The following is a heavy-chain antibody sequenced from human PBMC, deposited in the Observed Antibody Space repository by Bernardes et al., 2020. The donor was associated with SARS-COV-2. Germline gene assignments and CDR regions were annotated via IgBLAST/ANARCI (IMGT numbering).Heavy chain of an antibody. V-gene: IGHV3-7*01. D-gene: IGHD6-13*01. CDR1: GFSFSSYW. J-gene: IGHJ6*02. CDR3: TAPGYGMDV. Sequence: GGSLSLSCAASGFSFSSYWMSWVRQAPGKGLEWVGNIKQDGSEKNYEDSVKGRFTISRDNAKNSLYLQMNSLRAEDTAVYYCTAPGYGMDVWGQGTTVTVSS. CDR2: IKQDGSEK.